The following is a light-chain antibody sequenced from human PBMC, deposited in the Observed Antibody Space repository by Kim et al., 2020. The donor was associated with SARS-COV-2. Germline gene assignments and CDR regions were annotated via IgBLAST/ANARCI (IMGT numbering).Light chain of an antibody. CDR3: SSYAASRTFL. Sequence: QSVSNSCPGTSGDVGGYNYASWYQQHQGQAPIPMIYEVTKRPAGVPDRFSGSKSGNTASLTVSGLQADDEAHYYCSSYAASRTFLFGGGTK. CDR2: EVT. V-gene: IGLV2-8*01. CDR1: SGDVGGYNY. J-gene: IGLJ2*01.